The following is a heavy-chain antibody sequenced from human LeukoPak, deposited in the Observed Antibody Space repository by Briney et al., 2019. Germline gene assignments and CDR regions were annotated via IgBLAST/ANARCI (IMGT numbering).Heavy chain of an antibody. V-gene: IGHV3-7*01. CDR1: GFTFSSYW. D-gene: IGHD3-22*01. Sequence: GGSLRLPCAASGFTFSSYWMSWVRQAPGKGLEWVANIKQDRSEKYYVDSVKGRFTISRDNAKNSLYLQMNSLRAEDTAVYYCARDLYRIVVVPHYFDYWGQGTLVTVSS. CDR2: IKQDRSEK. CDR3: ARDLYRIVVVPHYFDY. J-gene: IGHJ4*02.